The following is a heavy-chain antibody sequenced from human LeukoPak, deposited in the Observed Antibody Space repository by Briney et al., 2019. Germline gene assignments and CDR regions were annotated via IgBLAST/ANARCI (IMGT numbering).Heavy chain of an antibody. V-gene: IGHV3-23*01. J-gene: IGHJ4*02. D-gene: IGHD2-15*01. CDR1: GFSFKNYA. CDR3: AKTLYCSGSSCSQFDY. CDR2: ITPGGVT. Sequence: RSLRLSCEASGFSFKNYAMTWVRQAPGKGLEWVSAITPGGVTYFADPVKGRFTISRDNSKNTLFLQMNILRAEDTAVYYCAKTLYCSGSSCSQFDYWGQGALVTVSA.